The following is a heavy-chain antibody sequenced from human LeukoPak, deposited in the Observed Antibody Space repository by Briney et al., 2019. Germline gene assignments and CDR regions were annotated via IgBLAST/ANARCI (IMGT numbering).Heavy chain of an antibody. CDR1: GFTFTDHA. D-gene: IGHD3-10*01. CDR2: ISWSSGSI. V-gene: IGHV3-9*01. J-gene: IGHJ6*03. CDR3: AKDGVGMNFYYYMDV. Sequence: GGSLRLSCAASGFTFTDHAMHWVRQAPGTGLEWVSGISWSSGSIGYADSVKGRFTISRDNAKNSLYLQMDSLRAEDTALYYCAKDGVGMNFYYYMDVWGKGTTVTVSS.